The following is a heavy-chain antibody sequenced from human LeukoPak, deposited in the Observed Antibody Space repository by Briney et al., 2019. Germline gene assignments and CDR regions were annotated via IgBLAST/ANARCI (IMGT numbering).Heavy chain of an antibody. J-gene: IGHJ3*02. V-gene: IGHV4-59*08. D-gene: IGHD2-2*01. CDR2: IYYSGST. CDR1: GGSISSYY. CDR3: ARRAAPAAFRDAFDI. Sequence: SSETLSLTCTVSGGSISSYYWSWIRQPPGKGLEWIGYIYYSGSTNYNPSLKSRVTISVDTSKNQFSLKLSSVTAADTAVYYCARRAAPAAFRDAFDIWGQGTMVTVSS.